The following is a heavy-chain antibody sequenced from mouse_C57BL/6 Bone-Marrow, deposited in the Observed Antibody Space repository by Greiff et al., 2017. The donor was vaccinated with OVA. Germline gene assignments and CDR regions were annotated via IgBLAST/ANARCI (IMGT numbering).Heavy chain of an antibody. V-gene: IGHV5-2*01. D-gene: IGHD1-1*01. CDR2: INSDGGST. CDR3: ARGGDYYGSSYDYFDY. Sequence: EVKLMESGGGLVQPGESLKLSCESNEYEFPSHDMSWVRKTPEKRLELVAAINSDGGSTYYPDTMERRFIISRDNTRKTLYLQMSSLTSEDSAVYYCARGGDYYGSSYDYFDYWGQGTTLTVSS. J-gene: IGHJ2*01. CDR1: EYEFPSHD.